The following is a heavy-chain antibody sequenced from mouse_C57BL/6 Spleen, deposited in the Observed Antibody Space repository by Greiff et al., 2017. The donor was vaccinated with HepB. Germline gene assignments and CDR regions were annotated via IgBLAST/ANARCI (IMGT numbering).Heavy chain of an antibody. V-gene: IGHV7-3*01. CDR1: GFTFTDYY. D-gene: IGHD2-5*01. Sequence: EVQLVESGGGLVQPGGSLSLSCAASGFTFTDYYMSWVRQPPGKALEWLGFIRNKANGYTTEYSASVKGRFTISRDNSQSILYLQMNALRAEDSATYYCASSSYYSNYGAMDYWGQGTSVTVSS. CDR3: ASSSYYSNYGAMDY. J-gene: IGHJ4*01. CDR2: IRNKANGYTT.